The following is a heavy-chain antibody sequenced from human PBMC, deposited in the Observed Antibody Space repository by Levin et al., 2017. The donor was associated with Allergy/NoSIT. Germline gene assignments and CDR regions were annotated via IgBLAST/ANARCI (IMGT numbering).Heavy chain of an antibody. J-gene: IGHJ6*02. CDR1: GYTFTSYG. Sequence: AASVKVSCKASGYTFTSYGISWVRQAPGQGLEWMGWISAYNGNTNYAQKLQGRVTMTTDTSTSTAYMELRSLRSDDTAVYYCAILGYQLLYSGYYYGMDVWGQGTTVTVSS. CDR3: AILGYQLLYSGYYYGMDV. D-gene: IGHD2-2*02. V-gene: IGHV1-18*01. CDR2: ISAYNGNT.